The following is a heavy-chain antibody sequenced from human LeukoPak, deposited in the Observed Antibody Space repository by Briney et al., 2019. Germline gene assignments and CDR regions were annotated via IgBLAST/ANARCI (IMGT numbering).Heavy chain of an antibody. D-gene: IGHD6-6*01. J-gene: IGHJ4*02. CDR2: ISAYNGNT. CDR3: ARGPSEQLVGDY. CDR1: GGTFSSYA. V-gene: IGHV1-18*01. Sequence: ASVKVSCKASGGTFSSYAISWVRQAPGQGLEWMGWISAYNGNTNYAQKLQGRVTMTTDTSTSTAYMELRSLRSDDTAVYYCARGPSEQLVGDYWGQGTLVTVSS.